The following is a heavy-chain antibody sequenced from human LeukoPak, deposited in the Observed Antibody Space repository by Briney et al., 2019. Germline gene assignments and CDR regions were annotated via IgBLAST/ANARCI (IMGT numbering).Heavy chain of an antibody. D-gene: IGHD3-10*01. CDR1: GGSISSYY. CDR3: ARGDYFGSGLGD. V-gene: IGHV4-59*01. CDR2: IYYTGST. Sequence: SGTLSLTCTVSGGSISSYYWGWIRQPPGKGLEWIGYIYYTGSTNCNPSLRSRVTISVDSSKNQFSLKVNSVTAADTAVYYCARGDYFGSGLGDWGQGTLVTVSS. J-gene: IGHJ4*02.